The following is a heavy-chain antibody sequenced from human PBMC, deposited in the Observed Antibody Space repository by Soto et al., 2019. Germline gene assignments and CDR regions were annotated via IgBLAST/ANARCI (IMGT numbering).Heavy chain of an antibody. V-gene: IGHV1-69*05. J-gene: IGHJ6*02. D-gene: IGHD3-3*01. CDR1: GGTFSSYA. CDR3: ARPYDFWSGRYPSYYYYGMDV. Sequence: ASVKVSCKASGGTFSSYAISWVRQAPGQGLEWMGGIIPIFGNTNYAQKLQGRVTMTTDTSTSTAYMELSSLRSEDTAVYYCARPYDFWSGRYPSYYYYGMDVWGQGTTVTVSS. CDR2: IIPIFGNT.